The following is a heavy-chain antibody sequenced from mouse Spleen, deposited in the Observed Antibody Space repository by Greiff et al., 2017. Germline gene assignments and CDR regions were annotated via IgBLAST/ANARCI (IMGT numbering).Heavy chain of an antibody. J-gene: IGHJ3*01. V-gene: IGHV14-3*02. CDR2: IDPANGNT. CDR1: GFNIKDTY. CDR3: APYGKGAY. Sequence: EVKLQESGAELVKPGASVKLSCTASGFNIKDTYMHWVKQRPEQGLEWIGRIDPANGNTKYDPKFQGKATITADTSSNTAYLQLSSLTSEDTAVYYCAPYGKGAYWGQGTLVTVSA. D-gene: IGHD2-10*02.